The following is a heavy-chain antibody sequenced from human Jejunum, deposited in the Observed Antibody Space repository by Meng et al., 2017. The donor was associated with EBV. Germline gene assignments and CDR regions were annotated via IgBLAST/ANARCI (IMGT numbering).Heavy chain of an antibody. J-gene: IGHJ4*02. CDR1: AGSFRGYC. D-gene: IGHD1-14*01. Sequence: VQRHQWCAVPFKPAWSLYLRFVVYAGSFRGYCWSWIRQAPGKGLEWIGEIRDNEGNKYNPSLKSRVSVSLDTSKNQSFLRMSSVTGADEALYYCARGTDHSKQGYWGQGTLVTVSS. V-gene: IGHV4-34*01. CDR2: IRDNEGN. CDR3: ARGTDHSKQGY.